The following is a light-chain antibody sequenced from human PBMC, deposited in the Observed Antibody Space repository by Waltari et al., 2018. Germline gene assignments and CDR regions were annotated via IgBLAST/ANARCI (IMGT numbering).Light chain of an antibody. J-gene: IGLJ7*01. CDR1: RSKIGDYNY. V-gene: IGLV2-11*01. Sequence: QATLTQPRSVSGSPGQSVTMSSTEARSKIGDYNYVSWYQQHPDTAPKLIIYAVNKRPSGVSDRFSGSKSGNTASLTISGLRPEDEAVYYCFSYGGNYLFGGGTRVTVL. CDR3: FSYGGNYL. CDR2: AVN.